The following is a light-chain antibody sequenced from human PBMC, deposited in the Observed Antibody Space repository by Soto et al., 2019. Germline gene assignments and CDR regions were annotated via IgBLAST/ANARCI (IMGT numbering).Light chain of an antibody. Sequence: QSALTQPASVSGSPGQSITISCTGTSSDLGSYNLVSWYQQHPGKAPKLMIYEVSKRPSGVSNRFSGSKSGNTASLTISGLQAEDEADYYCCSYAGSSTLYVFGTGTKVTVL. CDR1: SSDLGSYNL. J-gene: IGLJ1*01. CDR2: EVS. CDR3: CSYAGSSTLYV. V-gene: IGLV2-23*02.